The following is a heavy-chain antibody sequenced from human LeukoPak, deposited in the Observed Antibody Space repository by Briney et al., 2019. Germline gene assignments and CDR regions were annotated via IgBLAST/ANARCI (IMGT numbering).Heavy chain of an antibody. J-gene: IGHJ4*02. CDR2: ISSSSSTI. Sequence: PGGSLRLSCAASGFTFSSYSMLWVRQAPGKGLEWVSYISSSSSTIYYADSVKGRFTISRDNSKNTLYLQMNSLRAEDTAVYYCAKDLGGFYYYDSSGSSGYWGQGTLVTVSS. V-gene: IGHV3-48*01. CDR1: GFTFSSYS. D-gene: IGHD3-22*01. CDR3: AKDLGGFYYYDSSGSSGY.